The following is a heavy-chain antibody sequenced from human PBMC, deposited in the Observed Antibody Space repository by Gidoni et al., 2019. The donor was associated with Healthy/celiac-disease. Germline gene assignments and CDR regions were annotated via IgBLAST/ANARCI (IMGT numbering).Heavy chain of an antibody. CDR1: GGSISGGDYS. CDR3: ARDYVDTAMVNDYYYYGMDV. V-gene: IGHV4-30-4*01. Sequence: QVQLPESGPGLVKPSQTLSLTCTVSGGSISGGDYSWSWIRQPPGKGLEWIGYIDYSGSTYYNPSLKSRVTISVDTSKNQFSLKLSSVTAADTAVYYCARDYVDTAMVNDYYYYGMDVWGQGTTVTVSS. CDR2: IDYSGST. J-gene: IGHJ6*02. D-gene: IGHD5-18*01.